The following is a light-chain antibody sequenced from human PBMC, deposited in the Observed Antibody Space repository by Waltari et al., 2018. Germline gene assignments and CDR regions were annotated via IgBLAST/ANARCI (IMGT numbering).Light chain of an antibody. CDR1: QSVGSSS. CDR2: RAS. Sequence: EIVLTQSPGTASLSPGERVTLSCRARQSVGSSSLAWYQQKPGQAPRLVIYRASRRATGMPDSFSGTGSGTGFSLTISRLEPEDFAVYYWQQHGTLPATFGQGTKVEIK. CDR3: QQHGTLPAT. V-gene: IGKV3-20*01. J-gene: IGKJ1*01.